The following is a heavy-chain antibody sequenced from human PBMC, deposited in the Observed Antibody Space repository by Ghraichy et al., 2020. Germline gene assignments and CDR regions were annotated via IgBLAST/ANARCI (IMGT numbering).Heavy chain of an antibody. Sequence: GGSLRLSCAASGFTFSSYAMSWVRQAPGKGLEWLSTISGSGDRTYNADPVKGRFTISRDNSKNTLYLQMNSLRAEDTAVYFCAKDPNPYCSGGSCLTYYFDYWGQGTLVTVSS. V-gene: IGHV3-23*01. CDR2: ISGSGDRT. CDR3: AKDPNPYCSGGSCLTYYFDY. J-gene: IGHJ4*02. D-gene: IGHD2-15*01. CDR1: GFTFSSYA.